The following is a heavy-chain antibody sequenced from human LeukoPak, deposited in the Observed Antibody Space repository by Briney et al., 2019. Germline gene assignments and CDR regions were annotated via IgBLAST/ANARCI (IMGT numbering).Heavy chain of an antibody. D-gene: IGHD3-22*01. CDR2: IKQDGSEK. J-gene: IGHJ4*02. Sequence: QPGGSLRLSCAASGFTFTSYWMSWVRQAPGKGLEWVANIKQDGSEKYYVDSVKGRFTISRDNTKNSLYLQMNSLRAEDTAVYYCARDPYYYDSSGYYYYFDYWGQGTLVTVSS. CDR1: GFTFTSYW. CDR3: ARDPYYYDSSGYYYYFDY. V-gene: IGHV3-7*04.